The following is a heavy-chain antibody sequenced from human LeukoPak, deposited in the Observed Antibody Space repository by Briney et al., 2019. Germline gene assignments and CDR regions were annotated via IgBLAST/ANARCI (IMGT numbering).Heavy chain of an antibody. CDR3: ASAYCGGDCYPNYGMDV. J-gene: IGHJ6*02. D-gene: IGHD2-21*02. Sequence: ASVKVSCKASGYTFTSYDINWVRQATGQGLEWMGWMNPNSGNTGYAQKFQGRVTMTRNTSISTAYMELSSLRSEDTAVYYCASAYCGGDCYPNYGMDVWGQETTVTVSS. CDR1: GYTFTSYD. CDR2: MNPNSGNT. V-gene: IGHV1-8*01.